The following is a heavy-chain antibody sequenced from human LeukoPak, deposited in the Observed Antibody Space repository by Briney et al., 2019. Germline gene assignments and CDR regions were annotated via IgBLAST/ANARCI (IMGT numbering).Heavy chain of an antibody. Sequence: SETLSLTCAVYGGTFSGYYLSWIRQPPGKGLEWMGEINHSGSTNYNPSLKSRVTISVDTSKNQFSLKLSSVTAADTAVYYCARGLGVSSTNKAAAFDIWGQGTMVTVSS. D-gene: IGHD6-13*01. CDR1: GGTFSGYY. V-gene: IGHV4-34*01. CDR3: ARGLGVSSTNKAAAFDI. CDR2: INHSGST. J-gene: IGHJ3*02.